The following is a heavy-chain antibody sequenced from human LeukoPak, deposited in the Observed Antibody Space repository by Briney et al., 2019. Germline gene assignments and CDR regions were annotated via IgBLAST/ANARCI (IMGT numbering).Heavy chain of an antibody. CDR3: ATSLGPLTEY. V-gene: IGHV3-74*01. CDR2: INSGGSGT. Sequence: PGGSLRLSCAASGFTFSDYFMSWVRQAPGKGLVWVSRINSGGSGTSYADSVKGRFTISRDNAKNTLYLQMNSLRAEDTALYYCATSLGPLTEYWGQGTLVTVSS. J-gene: IGHJ4*02. D-gene: IGHD7-27*01. CDR1: GFTFSDYF.